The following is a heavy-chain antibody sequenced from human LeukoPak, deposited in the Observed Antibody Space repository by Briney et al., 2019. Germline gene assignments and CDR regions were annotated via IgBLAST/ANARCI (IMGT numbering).Heavy chain of an antibody. Sequence: GGSLRLSCAASGFTFSGYSMNWVRQAPGKGLEWVSSISSSSSYIYYADSVEGRFTISRDNAKNSLYLQMNSLRAEDTAVYYCARTLAVAGPNWFDPWGQGTLVTVSS. J-gene: IGHJ5*02. CDR2: ISSSSSYI. CDR1: GFTFSGYS. V-gene: IGHV3-21*01. D-gene: IGHD6-19*01. CDR3: ARTLAVAGPNWFDP.